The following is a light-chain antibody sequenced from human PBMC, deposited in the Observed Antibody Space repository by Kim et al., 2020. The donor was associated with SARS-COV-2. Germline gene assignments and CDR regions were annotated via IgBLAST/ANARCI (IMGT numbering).Light chain of an antibody. V-gene: IGLV6-57*01. CDR2: DDK. Sequence: GKTVTISCTRSSGSIASNYVQWYRQRPGSSPTTVIYDDKQRPSGVPDRFSGSVDSSSNSASLTISGLKTEDEGGYYCQSYDSRSWVFGGGTQLTVL. J-gene: IGLJ3*02. CDR1: SGSIASNY. CDR3: QSYDSRSWV.